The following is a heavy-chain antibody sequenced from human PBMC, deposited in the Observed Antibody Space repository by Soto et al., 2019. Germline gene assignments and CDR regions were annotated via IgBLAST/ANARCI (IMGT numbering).Heavy chain of an antibody. CDR3: AKGKWFGELLYPIFDY. CDR2: ISGSGGST. D-gene: IGHD3-10*01. CDR1: GFTFISYA. Sequence: GGSLRLSCAASGFTFISYAMSWGRQAPGKGLEWVSAISGSGGSTYYADSVKGRFTISRDNSKNTLYLQMNSLRAEDTAVYYCAKGKWFGELLYPIFDYWGQGTLVTVSS. V-gene: IGHV3-23*01. J-gene: IGHJ4*02.